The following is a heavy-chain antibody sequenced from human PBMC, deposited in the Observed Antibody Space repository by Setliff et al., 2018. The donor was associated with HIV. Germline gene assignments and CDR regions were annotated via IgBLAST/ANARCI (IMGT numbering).Heavy chain of an antibody. CDR3: AIRVDNSGTFPDKNRFDS. CDR2: IFASETT. D-gene: IGHD3-10*01. CDR1: SGSLSNYC. V-gene: IGHV4-4*09. Sequence: ETLYLPCRISSGSLSNYCWNWSRQSPGQGLEWLGCIFASETTNYNPYYNPSLQSRVTLSIDTFKNQFSLTLRSVTAADTAIYSFAIRVDNSGTFPDKNRFDSWGQGRLVTVSS. J-gene: IGHJ5*01.